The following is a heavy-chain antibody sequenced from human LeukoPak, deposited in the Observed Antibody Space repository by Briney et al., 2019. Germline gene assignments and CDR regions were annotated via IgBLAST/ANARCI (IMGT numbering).Heavy chain of an antibody. D-gene: IGHD1-26*01. V-gene: IGHV3-21*01. Sequence: GGSLRLSCEGSGFSFSKHGLNWVRQAPGKGLEWVSSISSSGTYIYYADALKGRFTISRDNAKNILSLHMNSLRAEDTAVYYCARGAYGFDIWGQGTMVTVSS. CDR2: ISSSGTYI. J-gene: IGHJ3*02. CDR1: GFSFSKHG. CDR3: ARGAYGFDI.